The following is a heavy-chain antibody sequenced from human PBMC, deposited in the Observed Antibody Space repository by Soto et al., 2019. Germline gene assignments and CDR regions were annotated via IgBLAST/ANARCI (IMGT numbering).Heavy chain of an antibody. V-gene: IGHV4-61*01. CDR3: ARVEFTMVRGVHLYYMDV. J-gene: IGHJ6*03. CDR2: IYYSGST. Sequence: SETLSLTCTVSGGSVSSGSYYWSWIRQPPGKGLEWIGYIYYSGSTNYNPSLKSRVTISVDTSKNQFSLKLSSVTAADTAVYYCARVEFTMVRGVHLYYMDVWGKGTTVTVSS. D-gene: IGHD3-10*01. CDR1: GGSVSSGSYY.